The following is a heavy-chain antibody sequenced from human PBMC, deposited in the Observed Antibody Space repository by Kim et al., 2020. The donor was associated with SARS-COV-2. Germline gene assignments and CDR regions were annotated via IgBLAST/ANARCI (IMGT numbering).Heavy chain of an antibody. V-gene: IGHV1-46*01. D-gene: IGHD6-13*01. J-gene: IGHJ4*02. CDR2: INPSGGST. Sequence: ASVKVSCKASGYTFTSYYMHWVRQAPGQGLEWMGIINPSGGSTSYAQKFQGRVTMTRDTSTSTVYMELSSLRSEDTAVYYCARASSRGAAAGRELDYWGQGTLVTVSS. CDR3: ARASSRGAAAGRELDY. CDR1: GYTFTSYY.